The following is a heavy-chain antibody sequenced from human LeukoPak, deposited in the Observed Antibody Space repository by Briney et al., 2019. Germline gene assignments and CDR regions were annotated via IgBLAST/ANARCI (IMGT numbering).Heavy chain of an antibody. CDR3: AKDIAVPE. Sequence: PGGSLRLSCAASGFTFNNYGMHWVRQAPGKGLEWVAVISRDGSDKYHADSVKGRFTISRDNSKKTLYLQMNSLRAEDTAVYYCAKDIAVPEWGQGTLVTVSS. J-gene: IGHJ4*02. CDR1: GFTFNNYG. V-gene: IGHV3-30*18. D-gene: IGHD6-19*01. CDR2: ISRDGSDK.